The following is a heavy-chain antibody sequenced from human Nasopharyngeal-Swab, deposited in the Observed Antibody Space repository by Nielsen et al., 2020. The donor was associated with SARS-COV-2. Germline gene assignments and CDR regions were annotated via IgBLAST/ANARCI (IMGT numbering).Heavy chain of an antibody. D-gene: IGHD1-26*01. CDR1: GFTFSSYW. J-gene: IGHJ4*02. CDR2: IKQDGSEK. V-gene: IGHV3-7*01. CDR3: AREMVGAPFDY. Sequence: GESLKISCAASGFTFSSYWMSWVRQAPGKGLEWVANIKQDGSEKYYVDSVKGRFTISRDNAENSLYLQMNSLRAEDTAVYYCAREMVGAPFDYWGQGTLVTVSS.